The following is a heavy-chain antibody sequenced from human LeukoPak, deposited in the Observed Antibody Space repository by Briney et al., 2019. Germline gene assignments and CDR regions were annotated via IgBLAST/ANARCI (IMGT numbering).Heavy chain of an antibody. J-gene: IGHJ5*02. CDR2: INHSGRT. Sequence: SETLSLTCAVYGGSFNGYYWSWIRQPPGKGLEWIGEINHSGRTNYNPSLKSRVTISVDTSKNQFSLKLSSVTAADTAVYYCARAARDDWVDPWGQGTLVTVSS. V-gene: IGHV4-34*01. CDR1: GGSFNGYY. CDR3: ARAARDDWVDP.